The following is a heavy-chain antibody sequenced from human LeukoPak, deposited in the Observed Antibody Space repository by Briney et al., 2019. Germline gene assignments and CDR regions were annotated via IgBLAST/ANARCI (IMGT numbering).Heavy chain of an antibody. J-gene: IGHJ4*02. D-gene: IGHD3-22*01. V-gene: IGHV3-9*01. CDR2: ISWSSGSI. CDR3: AKDKYYDSSGLDY. CDR1: GFTFDDYA. Sequence: GGSLRLSCAASGFTFDDYAMHWVRQAPGKGLEWVSGISWSSGSIGYADSVKGRFTISRDNAKNSLYLQMNSLRAEDTALYYCAKDKYYDSSGLDYWGQGTLVTVSS.